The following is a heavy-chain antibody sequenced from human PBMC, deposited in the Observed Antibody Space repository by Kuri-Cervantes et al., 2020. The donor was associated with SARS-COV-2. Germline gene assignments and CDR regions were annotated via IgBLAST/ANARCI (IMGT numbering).Heavy chain of an antibody. Sequence: ASVKVSCKASGGTFSSYAISWVRQAPGQGPEWMGWINPNSGGTNYAQKFQGWVTMTRDTSISTAYMELSRLRSDDTAVYYCARDPIAAAGNYYYYGMDVWGQGTTVTVSS. CDR1: GGTFSSYA. J-gene: IGHJ6*02. CDR2: INPNSGGT. CDR3: ARDPIAAAGNYYYYGMDV. V-gene: IGHV1-2*04. D-gene: IGHD6-13*01.